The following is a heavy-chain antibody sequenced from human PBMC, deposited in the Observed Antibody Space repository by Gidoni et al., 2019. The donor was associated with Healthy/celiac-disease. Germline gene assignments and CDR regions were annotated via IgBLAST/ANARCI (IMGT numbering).Heavy chain of an antibody. D-gene: IGHD4-17*01. Sequence: EVQLVESGGGLVKPGGSLRLSCAASGFTFSSYTMHWVRQAPGKGLEWVSSISSSSSYIYYADSVKGRFTISRDNAKNSLYLQMNSLRAEDTAVYYCARDRAVTTVSAPLGMDVWGQGTTVTVSS. CDR3: ARDRAVTTVSAPLGMDV. CDR1: GFTFSSYT. CDR2: ISSSSSYI. V-gene: IGHV3-21*01. J-gene: IGHJ6*02.